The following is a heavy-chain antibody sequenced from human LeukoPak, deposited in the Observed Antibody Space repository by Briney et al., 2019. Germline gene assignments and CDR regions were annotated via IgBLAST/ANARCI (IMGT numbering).Heavy chain of an antibody. CDR1: GFTFSDYY. Sequence: KSWGSLRLSCAASGFTFSDYYMSWIRQAPGKGLEWVSYISSSGSTIYYADSVKGRFTISRDNAKNSLYLQMNSLRAEDTAVYYCARDKFTTVTTNYGMDVWGQGTTVTVSS. CDR2: ISSSGSTI. V-gene: IGHV3-11*01. D-gene: IGHD4-17*01. J-gene: IGHJ6*02. CDR3: ARDKFTTVTTNYGMDV.